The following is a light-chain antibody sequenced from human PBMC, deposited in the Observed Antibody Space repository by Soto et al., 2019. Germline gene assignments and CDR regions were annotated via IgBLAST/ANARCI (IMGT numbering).Light chain of an antibody. CDR1: NSNIGNNH. CDR3: GTWDDSLNAVV. V-gene: IGLV1-51*02. Sequence: QSALTQPPSVSAAPGQRVTISCSGSNSNIGNNHVSWYQQFPGIAPRLLIYENVHRASGIPDRLSGSKSGTSATLGITGLQTADEADYFCGTWDDSLNAVVFGGGTKLTVL. CDR2: ENV. J-gene: IGLJ2*01.